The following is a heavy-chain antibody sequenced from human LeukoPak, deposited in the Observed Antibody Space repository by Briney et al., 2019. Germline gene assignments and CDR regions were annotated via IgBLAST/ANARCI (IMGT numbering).Heavy chain of an antibody. Sequence: SETLSLTCTVSVGPIDHMNYSWGWIRRAPGEGLEWIWRIYYSGITSYNPPIKSRVTMLIATSKHQFSLTLNSVTAADTALYFCARASGRYFDWLQAPFDYWGQRSLVTVSS. CDR1: VGPIDHMNYS. D-gene: IGHD3-9*01. CDR3: ARASGRYFDWLQAPFDY. J-gene: IGHJ4*02. V-gene: IGHV4-39*07. CDR2: IYYSGIT.